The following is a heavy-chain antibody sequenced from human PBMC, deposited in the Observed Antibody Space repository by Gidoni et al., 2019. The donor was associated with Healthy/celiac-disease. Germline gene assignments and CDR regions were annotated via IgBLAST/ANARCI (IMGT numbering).Heavy chain of an antibody. Sequence: VRQAPGKGLEWVSCISSSSSYIYYADSVKGRFTIPRDNAKNSLYLQMKSLSAEDTAAYYCSRCGIAAAGYSFDFWGQGTLVTVSS. V-gene: IGHV3-21*01. D-gene: IGHD6-13*01. CDR3: SRCGIAAAGYSFDF. CDR2: ISSSSSYI. J-gene: IGHJ4*02.